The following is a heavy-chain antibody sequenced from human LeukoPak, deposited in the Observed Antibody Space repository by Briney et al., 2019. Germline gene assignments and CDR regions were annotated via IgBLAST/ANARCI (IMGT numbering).Heavy chain of an antibody. V-gene: IGHV3-23*01. Sequence: TGGSLRLSCAASGFTFSSYAMSWVRQAPGKGLEWVSGISESGGSTYYADSVKGRFTISRDNSKNTLFLQMNSLRAEDTAVYHRAKDHIRRDGYSDFDYWGQGTLVTVSS. CDR1: GFTFSSYA. D-gene: IGHD5-24*01. CDR3: AKDHIRRDGYSDFDY. CDR2: ISESGGST. J-gene: IGHJ4*02.